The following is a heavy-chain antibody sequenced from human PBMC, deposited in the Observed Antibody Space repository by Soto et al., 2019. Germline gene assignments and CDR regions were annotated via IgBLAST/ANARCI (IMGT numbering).Heavy chain of an antibody. CDR2: IYYSGST. CDR1: GGSISSSSYY. CDR3: ARDRSRQWLVNYDY. Sequence: SETLSLTCTVSGGSISSSSYYWGWIRQPPGKGLEWIGSIYYSGSTYYNPSLKSRVTISVDTSKNQFSLKLSSVTAADTAVYYCARDRSRQWLVNYDYWGQGTLVTVSS. J-gene: IGHJ4*02. V-gene: IGHV4-39*02. D-gene: IGHD6-19*01.